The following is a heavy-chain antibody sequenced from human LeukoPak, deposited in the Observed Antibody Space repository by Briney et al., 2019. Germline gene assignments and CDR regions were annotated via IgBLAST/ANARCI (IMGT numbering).Heavy chain of an antibody. J-gene: IGHJ4*02. Sequence: VQPGGSLRLSCAASGFTFSSYAMSWVRQAPGKGLEWVSAISGSGGSTYYADSVKGRFTISRDNAKNSLYLQMNSLRAEDTAFYYCARVASRTYGDYFDYWGQGTLVTVSS. CDR3: ARVASRTYGDYFDY. CDR1: GFTFSSYA. V-gene: IGHV3-23*01. CDR2: ISGSGGST. D-gene: IGHD4-17*01.